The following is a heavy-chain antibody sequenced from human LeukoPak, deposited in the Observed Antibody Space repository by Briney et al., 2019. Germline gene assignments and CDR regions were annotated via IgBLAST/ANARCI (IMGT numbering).Heavy chain of an antibody. CDR1: GFTLSDYA. CDR3: ARDPGYSGYDFDY. Sequence: GGSLRLSCAPSGFTLSDYAMSWVRQAPGKGLEWVSTISGSGGYTYYAESVKGRFTISRDSSKNTVNLQMNSLRAEDTAVYYCARDPGYSGYDFDYWGQGTLVSVSS. D-gene: IGHD5-12*01. J-gene: IGHJ4*02. V-gene: IGHV3-23*01. CDR2: ISGSGGYT.